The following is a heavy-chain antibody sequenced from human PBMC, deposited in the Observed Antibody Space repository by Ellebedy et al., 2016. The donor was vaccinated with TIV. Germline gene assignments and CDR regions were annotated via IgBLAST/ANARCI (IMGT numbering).Heavy chain of an antibody. CDR2: INPSGGST. V-gene: IGHV1-46*01. J-gene: IGHJ4*02. CDR3: ATSFVSGGEQWLYVFDY. D-gene: IGHD6-19*01. CDR1: GYTFTSYY. Sequence: ASVKVSCKASGYTFTSYYMHWVRQAPGQGLEWMGIINPSGGSTSYAQKFQGRVTMTRDTSTSTVYMELSSLRSEDTAVYYCATSFVSGGEQWLYVFDYWGQGTLVTVSS.